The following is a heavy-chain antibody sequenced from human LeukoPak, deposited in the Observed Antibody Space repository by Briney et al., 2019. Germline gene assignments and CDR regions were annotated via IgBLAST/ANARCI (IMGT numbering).Heavy chain of an antibody. J-gene: IGHJ2*01. CDR1: GYSIAQVFF. D-gene: IGHD2-15*01. V-gene: IGHV4-38-2*02. CDR3: ARVEVPRDINDWYFDL. CDR2: LYHSGTT. Sequence: SETLSLTCTVSGYSIAQVFFWAWTGQPPGGGREGLGGLYHSGTTYYNPSLKSQISTSVDTSKNQFSLKLRLVTAADTAVYYCARVEVPRDINDWYFDLWGRGTLVTVSS.